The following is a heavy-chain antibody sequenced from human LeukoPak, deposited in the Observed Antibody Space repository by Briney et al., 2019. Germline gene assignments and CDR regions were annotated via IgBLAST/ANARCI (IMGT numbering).Heavy chain of an antibody. CDR3: AKGGLREFDY. D-gene: IGHD1-26*01. CDR1: GFTFSSYA. CDR2: ISGSGGST. V-gene: IGHV3-23*01. J-gene: IGHJ4*02. Sequence: GGSLRLSCAASGFTFSSYAMSWVRQAPGKGLEWVSAISGSGGSTYYADSVKGRLTISRDNSKNTLYLQMNSLRAEDTAVYYSAKGGLREFDYWGQGSLVTVSS.